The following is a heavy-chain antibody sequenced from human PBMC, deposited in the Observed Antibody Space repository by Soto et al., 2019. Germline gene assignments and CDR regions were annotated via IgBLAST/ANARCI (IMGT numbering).Heavy chain of an antibody. V-gene: IGHV3-7*03. CDR1: GFTFSSYW. D-gene: IGHD3-22*01. CDR3: AREYPKYYYDSSGYCDY. J-gene: IGHJ4*02. Sequence: EVQLVESGGGLVQPGGSLRLSCAASGFTFSSYWMSWVRQAPGKGLEWVANIKQDGSAKYYVDSVKGRFTISRDNAKNSLYLQMDSLRAEDTAVYYCAREYPKYYYDSSGYCDYWGQGTLVTVSS. CDR2: IKQDGSAK.